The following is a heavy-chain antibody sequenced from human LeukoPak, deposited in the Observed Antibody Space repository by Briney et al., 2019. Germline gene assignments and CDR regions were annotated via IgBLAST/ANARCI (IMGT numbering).Heavy chain of an antibody. Sequence: GGSLRLSCAASGFTVSSNYMSWVRQAPGKGLEWVSVIYSGGSTYYADSVKGRFTISRDNSKNTLYLQMNSLRAEDTAVYYCGFGELTQDYYYGMDVWGQGTTVTVSS. CDR2: IYSGGST. CDR3: GFGELTQDYYYGMDV. J-gene: IGHJ6*02. CDR1: GFTVSSNY. V-gene: IGHV3-66*01. D-gene: IGHD3-10*01.